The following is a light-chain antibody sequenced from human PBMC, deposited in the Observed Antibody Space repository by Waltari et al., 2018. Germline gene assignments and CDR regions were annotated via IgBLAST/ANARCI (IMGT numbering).Light chain of an antibody. CDR1: SSNIGAGYA. Sequence: QSVLTQPPSVSGAPGQRVTISCTGSSSNIGAGYAVPWYQQLPRTAPKLLIYGSTNRPAGVPDRFSASKSGTSASLAITGLQAEDEADYYCQSYDSSPSGVVFGGGTRLTVL. CDR3: QSYDSSPSGVV. CDR2: GST. J-gene: IGLJ2*01. V-gene: IGLV1-40*01.